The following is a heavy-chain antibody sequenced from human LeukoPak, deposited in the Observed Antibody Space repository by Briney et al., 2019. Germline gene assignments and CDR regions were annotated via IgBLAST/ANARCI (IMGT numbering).Heavy chain of an antibody. CDR3: ARWVGSGWYGDY. D-gene: IGHD6-19*01. J-gene: IGHJ4*02. CDR1: GYTFTSYG. Sequence: ASVKVSCKASGYTFTSYGISWVRQAPGHGLEWMGWITGYTGNTNYAQKMQGRVTMTTDTSTSTAYMELRSLRSDDTAVYYCARWVGSGWYGDYWGQGPLVTVSS. V-gene: IGHV1-18*01. CDR2: ITGYTGNT.